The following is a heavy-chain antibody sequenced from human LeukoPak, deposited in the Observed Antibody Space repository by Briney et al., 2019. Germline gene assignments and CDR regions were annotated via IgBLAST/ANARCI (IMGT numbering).Heavy chain of an antibody. CDR2: INPNSGGT. D-gene: IGHD7-27*01. CDR1: GYTFTGYY. J-gene: IGHJ4*02. V-gene: IGHV1-2*02. CDR3: ARSNWEYYYFDS. Sequence: ASVTVSCKASGYTFTGYYIHWVRQAPGQGLEWMGWINPNSGGTNYAQKFQGRVTMTRDTSISTAYMELSRLTTDDTAVYHWARSNWEYYYFDSWGQGTLVTVSS.